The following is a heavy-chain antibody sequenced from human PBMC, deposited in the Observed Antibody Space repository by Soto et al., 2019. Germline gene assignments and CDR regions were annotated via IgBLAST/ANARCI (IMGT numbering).Heavy chain of an antibody. CDR2: ISSSSTYA. D-gene: IGHD6-6*01. CDR3: ARDSSMAGRPFDY. Sequence: GSLRLSSAASGFTFNDYYMSWVRQAPGKGLEWVSKISSSSTYASYADSVKGRFTISIDNAKNSVFVQMNSLGAEDTAVYYCARDSSMAGRPFDYWGQGTQVAVSS. J-gene: IGHJ4*02. V-gene: IGHV3-11*06. CDR1: GFTFNDYY.